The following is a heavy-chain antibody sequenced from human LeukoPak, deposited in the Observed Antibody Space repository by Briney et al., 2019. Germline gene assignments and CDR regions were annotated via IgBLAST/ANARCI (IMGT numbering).Heavy chain of an antibody. J-gene: IGHJ4*02. V-gene: IGHV3-11*04. D-gene: IGHD1-26*01. CDR3: AKDSWYSGSHGGSYYFDY. Sequence: PGGSLRLSCAASGFTLSDFYMTWIRQAPGKGLEWVSYISDSGSMIYYADSVKGRFTISRDNSKNTLYLQMNSLRAEDTAMYYCAKDSWYSGSHGGSYYFDYWGQGTLVTVSS. CDR2: ISDSGSMI. CDR1: GFTLSDFY.